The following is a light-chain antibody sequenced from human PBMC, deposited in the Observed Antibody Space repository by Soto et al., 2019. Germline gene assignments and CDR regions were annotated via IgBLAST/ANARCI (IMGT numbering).Light chain of an antibody. CDR3: QQRSNWPPIT. CDR1: QSVSSSD. CDR2: GAS. V-gene: IGKV3D-20*02. Sequence: EIVLTQSPGTLSLSPGERATLSCRASQSVSSSDLAWYQQKPGQAPRLLIYGASTTATGIPARFSGSGSGTEFTLTISSLEPEDVAVYYCQQRSNWPPITFGQGTRLEIK. J-gene: IGKJ5*01.